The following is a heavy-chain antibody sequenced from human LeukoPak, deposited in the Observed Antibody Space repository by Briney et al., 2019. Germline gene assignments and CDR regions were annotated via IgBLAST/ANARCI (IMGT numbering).Heavy chain of an antibody. Sequence: KASETLSLTCTVSGGSISSSNYYWGWIRQPPGKGLEWIAGIYYIGNTYYNPSLKSRVTISIYTSKNQFSLRLTSMTAADTAVYYCARDQGAFYSRSWFDYWGQGTLVTVSS. CDR3: ARDQGAFYSRSWFDY. V-gene: IGHV4-39*07. D-gene: IGHD6-13*01. CDR2: IYYIGNT. J-gene: IGHJ4*02. CDR1: GGSISSSNYY.